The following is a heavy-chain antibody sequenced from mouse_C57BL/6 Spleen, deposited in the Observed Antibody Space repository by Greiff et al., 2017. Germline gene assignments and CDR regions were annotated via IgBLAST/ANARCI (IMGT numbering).Heavy chain of an antibody. CDR1: GYTFTSYW. V-gene: IGHV1-50*01. J-gene: IGHJ2*01. Sequence: VQLQQPGAELVKPGASVKLSCKASGYTFTSYWMQWVKQRPGQGLEWIGEIDPSASYTNYNQKFKGKATLTVDTSSSIAYMQLSSLTSEDSAFSYCARGGPFDYWGQGTTLTVSS. CDR3: ARGGPFDY. CDR2: IDPSASYT.